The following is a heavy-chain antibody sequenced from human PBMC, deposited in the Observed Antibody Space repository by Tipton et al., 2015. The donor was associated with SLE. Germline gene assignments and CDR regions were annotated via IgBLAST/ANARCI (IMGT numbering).Heavy chain of an antibody. CDR3: ARAAGRDGYTSSWTPFDY. CDR1: AGSMNTYY. Sequence: TLSLTCTVSAGSMNTYYWSWIRQPPGKGLEWIGLISYSGITNSGNTKYNPSLKSRVTISVDTSKNQFSLKLNSVTAADTAMYYCARAAGRDGYTSSWTPFDYWGQGTLVTVSS. CDR2: ISYSGIT. V-gene: IGHV4-59*08. D-gene: IGHD6-13*01. J-gene: IGHJ4*02.